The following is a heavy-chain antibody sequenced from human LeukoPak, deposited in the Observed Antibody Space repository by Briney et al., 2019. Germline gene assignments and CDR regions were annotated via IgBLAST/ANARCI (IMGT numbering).Heavy chain of an antibody. CDR3: ATVYSSSPLRPMDV. CDR2: ISGSGGGT. V-gene: IGHV3-23*01. CDR1: GFTFNTYV. Sequence: GGSLRLSCAVSGFTFNTYVMSWVGQAPGKGLEWVSAISGSGGGTYYVASVKGRFTISRDNSKNTLYLQMNSLRAEDTAVYYCATVYSSSPLRPMDVWGQGTTVTVSS. D-gene: IGHD2-2*01. J-gene: IGHJ6*02.